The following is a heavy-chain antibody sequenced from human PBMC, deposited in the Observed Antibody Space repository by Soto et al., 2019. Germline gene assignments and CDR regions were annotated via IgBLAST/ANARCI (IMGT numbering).Heavy chain of an antibody. D-gene: IGHD6-13*01. CDR2: INPNSGGT. Sequence: GASVKLSCKASGYSFTGYYMHWVRQAPGQGLEWMGWINPNSGGTNYAQKFQGWVTMTRDTSISTAYMELNRLRSDDTAVYYCARNKGSSWTDFDYRGQGALVTVSS. CDR3: ARNKGSSWTDFDY. J-gene: IGHJ4*02. CDR1: GYSFTGYY. V-gene: IGHV1-2*04.